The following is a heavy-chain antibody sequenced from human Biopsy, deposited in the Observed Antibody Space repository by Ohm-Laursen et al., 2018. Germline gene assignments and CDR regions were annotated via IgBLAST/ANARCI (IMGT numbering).Heavy chain of an antibody. J-gene: IGHJ4*02. Sequence: TLTLTCAVFGKTFSDYQWSWIRQPPGKGLEWIGQINQAGTTNYNPSLKSRVSISADASKYEFSLRLTSVTAADTAVYLCGNEVHGRDYWGLGAQVAVSS. V-gene: IGHV4-34*08. CDR1: GKTFSDYQ. CDR2: INQAGTT. CDR3: GNEVHGRDY. D-gene: IGHD2-15*01.